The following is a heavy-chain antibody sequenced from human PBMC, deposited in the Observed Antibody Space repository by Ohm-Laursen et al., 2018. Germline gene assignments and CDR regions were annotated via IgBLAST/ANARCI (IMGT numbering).Heavy chain of an antibody. D-gene: IGHD4-23*01. CDR3: ATFMTSRWVVFDV. J-gene: IGHJ3*01. Sequence: GSLRLSCSASGFTFSSYAMSWVRQTPKKGLEWVSTITGSGRSTYYADSVKGRFTISRDNSKNTLYLQMNSLRAEDTAVYYCATFMTSRWVVFDVWGQGTMVTVSS. CDR1: GFTFSSYA. CDR2: ITGSGRST. V-gene: IGHV3-23*01.